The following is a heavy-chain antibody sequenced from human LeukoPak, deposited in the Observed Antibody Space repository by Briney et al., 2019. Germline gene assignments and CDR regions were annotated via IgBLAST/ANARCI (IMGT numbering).Heavy chain of an antibody. CDR2: IYYSGST. CDR3: ARSPCGADCYFDS. Sequence: SETLSLTCTVSGGSISSSSYYWGWFRQPPEKGLEWIGNIYYSGSTYYNPSLKSRVTISVDTSKNQFSLSLRSVTAADTAVYYCARSPCGADCYFDSWGQGTLVTVSS. J-gene: IGHJ4*02. D-gene: IGHD2-21*02. V-gene: IGHV4-39*07. CDR1: GGSISSSSYY.